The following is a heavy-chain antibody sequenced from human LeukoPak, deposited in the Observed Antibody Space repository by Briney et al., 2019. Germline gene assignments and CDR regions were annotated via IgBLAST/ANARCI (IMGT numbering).Heavy chain of an antibody. CDR1: GFTVSSNY. D-gene: IGHD3-3*01. CDR3: ARDRYTIFGVVTPDMDV. J-gene: IGHJ6*03. V-gene: IGHV3-66*02. Sequence: GGSLRLSCAASGFTVSSNYMGWVRQAPGKGLEWVSVIYSGGSTYYADSVKGRFTISRDNSKNTLYLQMNSLRAEDTAVYYCARDRYTIFGVVTPDMDVWGKGITVTVSS. CDR2: IYSGGST.